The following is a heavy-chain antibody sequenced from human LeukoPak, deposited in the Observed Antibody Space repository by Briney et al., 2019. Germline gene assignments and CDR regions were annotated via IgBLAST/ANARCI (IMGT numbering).Heavy chain of an antibody. V-gene: IGHV4-59*01. CDR1: GGSISSYY. CDR2: IYYSGST. J-gene: IGHJ6*02. Sequence: PSETLSLTCTVSGGSISSYYWSWIRQPPGKGLEWIGYIYYSGSTNSNPSLKSRVTISVDTSKNQFSLKLRPVTAADTAVYYCARLGGYYDQREYYYGMDVWGQGTTVTVSS. D-gene: IGHD3-3*01. CDR3: ARLGGYYDQREYYYGMDV.